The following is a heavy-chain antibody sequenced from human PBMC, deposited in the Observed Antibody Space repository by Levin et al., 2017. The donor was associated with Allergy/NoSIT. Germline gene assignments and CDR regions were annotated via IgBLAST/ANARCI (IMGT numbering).Heavy chain of an antibody. CDR2: VCYSGST. J-gene: IGHJ6*02. Sequence: SQTLSLTCTVSGGSVFSGSYYWSWIRQPPGKGLEYIGYVCYSGSTNYNPSLKSRVTISMDTSKNQLSLKLSSVSAADTAVYYCARGLILTQGGSNYYYGVDVWGQGTPVTVSS. V-gene: IGHV4-61*01. CDR3: ARGLILTQGGSNYYYGVDV. CDR1: GGSVFSGSYY. D-gene: IGHD3-10*01.